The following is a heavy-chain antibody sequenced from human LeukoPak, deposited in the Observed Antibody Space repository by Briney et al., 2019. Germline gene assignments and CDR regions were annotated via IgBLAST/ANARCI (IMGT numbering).Heavy chain of an antibody. D-gene: IGHD3-22*01. CDR3: AREATDYYDSSGYHNMDV. CDR2: INWNGGST. CDR1: GFTFDDYC. Sequence: GSLRLSCAASGFTFDDYCMSWVRQAPGKGLEWVSGINWNGGSTGYAEYVKGRFTISRDNAKNSLYLQMNSLRAEDTALYYCAREATDYYDSSGYHNMDVWGKGTTVTVSS. V-gene: IGHV3-20*04. J-gene: IGHJ6*03.